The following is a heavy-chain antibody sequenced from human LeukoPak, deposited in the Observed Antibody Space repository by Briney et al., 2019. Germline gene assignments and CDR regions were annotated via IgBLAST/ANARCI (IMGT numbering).Heavy chain of an antibody. D-gene: IGHD3-3*01. V-gene: IGHV1-2*02. Sequence: ASVKVSCKASGYTFTGYYMHWVRQVPGQGLEWMGWINPNSGGTNYAQKFQGRVTMTRGTSISTAYMELSRLRSDDTAVYYCAKFLEWWGGFDPWGQGTLVTVSS. CDR3: AKFLEWWGGFDP. CDR1: GYTFTGYY. J-gene: IGHJ5*02. CDR2: INPNSGGT.